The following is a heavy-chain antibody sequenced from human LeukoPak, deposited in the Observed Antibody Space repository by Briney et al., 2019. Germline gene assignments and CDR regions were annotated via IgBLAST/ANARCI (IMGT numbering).Heavy chain of an antibody. J-gene: IGHJ4*02. CDR1: GFTFSSYA. Sequence: PGGSLRLSCAASGFTFSSYAMHWVRQAPGKGLEWVAVISYDGSNKYYADSVKGRFTISRDNSRNTLYLQMNSLRAEDTAVYYCARPKTTVTDFDYWGQGTLVTVSS. D-gene: IGHD4-17*01. CDR3: ARPKTTVTDFDY. CDR2: ISYDGSNK. V-gene: IGHV3-30-3*01.